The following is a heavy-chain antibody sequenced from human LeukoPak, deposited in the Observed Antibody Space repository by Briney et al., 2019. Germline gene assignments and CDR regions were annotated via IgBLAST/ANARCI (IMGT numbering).Heavy chain of an antibody. J-gene: IGHJ4*02. Sequence: SETLSLTCTVSGGSISSGSYYWSWIRQPAGKGLEWIGRIYSSGSTNYNPSLKSRVTISVDTSKNQFSLKLNSVSAADTAVYYCAREAYDFWSGYYGYWGQGTLVTVSS. CDR2: IYSSGST. CDR1: GGSISSGSYY. CDR3: AREAYDFWSGYYGY. D-gene: IGHD3-3*01. V-gene: IGHV4-61*02.